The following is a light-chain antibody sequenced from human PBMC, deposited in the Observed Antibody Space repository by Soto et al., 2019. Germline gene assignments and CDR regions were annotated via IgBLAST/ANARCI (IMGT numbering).Light chain of an antibody. Sequence: DIHMTQTPSSLSASVGDRLTITCRASQSIIIYFNLYQQKPGEAPKVLIYAASSLQSGVPPRFSGSGSGTDFTLTISSLQPEDFATYFCQQSYNIPRATFGQGTKVDI. CDR3: QQSYNIPRAT. V-gene: IGKV1-39*01. CDR1: QSIIIY. J-gene: IGKJ1*01. CDR2: AAS.